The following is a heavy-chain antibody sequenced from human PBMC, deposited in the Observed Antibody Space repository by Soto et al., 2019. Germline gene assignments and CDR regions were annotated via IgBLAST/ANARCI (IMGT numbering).Heavy chain of an antibody. Sequence: GASVTVSCKVSGYTLTELSIHWVRQAPGEGLEWMGGFDLENGETIYAQRFQGRVTMTEESSADTPYMELSSLRSEDTAVYYCAIECRRSNHFDHWGQGTMVTVSS. CDR1: GYTLTELS. CDR2: FDLENGET. J-gene: IGHJ4*02. D-gene: IGHD6-13*01. V-gene: IGHV1-24*01. CDR3: AIECRRSNHFDH.